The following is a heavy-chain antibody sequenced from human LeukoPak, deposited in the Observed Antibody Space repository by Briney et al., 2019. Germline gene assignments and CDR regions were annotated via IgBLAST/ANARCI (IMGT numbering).Heavy chain of an antibody. J-gene: IGHJ4*02. CDR3: AREPYDSSGYYPFDY. CDR2: ISAYNGNT. CDR1: GYTFTSYG. V-gene: IGHV1-18*01. Sequence: ASVKVSCKASGYTFTSYGISWVRQAPGQGLEWMGWISAYNGNTNYAQKLQGRVTMTTDTSTSTAYMEPRSLRSDDTAVYYCAREPYDSSGYYPFDYWGQGTLVTVSS. D-gene: IGHD3-22*01.